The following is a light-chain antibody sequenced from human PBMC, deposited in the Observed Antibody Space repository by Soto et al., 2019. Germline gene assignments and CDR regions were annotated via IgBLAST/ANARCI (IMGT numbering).Light chain of an antibody. CDR2: EVS. CDR1: SSDVGAYNY. V-gene: IGLV2-14*01. J-gene: IGLJ2*01. Sequence: QSALTQPASVSGSPGQSITISCTGTSSDVGAYNYVSWYQQHPGKAPKLMIYEVSNRPSGVSNRFSGSKSGNTASLTISGLKAADEADYYCSSYTSSSSVVFGGGTKLTVL. CDR3: SSYTSSSSVV.